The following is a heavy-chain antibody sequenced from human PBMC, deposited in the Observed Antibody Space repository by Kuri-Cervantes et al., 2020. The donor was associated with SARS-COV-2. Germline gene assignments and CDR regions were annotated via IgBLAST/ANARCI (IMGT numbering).Heavy chain of an antibody. CDR3: ARRPDSSGYNYYYYYGMDV. Sequence: GESLKISCKGSGYSFTSYWISWVRQMPGKGLEWMGRIDPSDSYTNYSPSLQGHVTISADKSISTAYLQWSSLKAPDTAMYYCARRPDSSGYNYYYYYGMDVWGQGTTVTVSS. J-gene: IGHJ6*02. D-gene: IGHD3-22*01. CDR1: GYSFTSYW. CDR2: IDPSDSYT. V-gene: IGHV5-10-1*01.